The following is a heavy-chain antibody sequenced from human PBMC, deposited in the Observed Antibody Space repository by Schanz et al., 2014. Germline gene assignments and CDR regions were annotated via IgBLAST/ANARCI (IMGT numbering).Heavy chain of an antibody. V-gene: IGHV1-69*04. D-gene: IGHD3-16*01. Sequence: VQLEQSGAEVKKPGSSVKVSCKASGGTFSSFGINWVRQAPGQGLEWMGRIIPSLGLAKYEQKFQDKVTITADTSTTTAYMELSSLRSEDTAVYYCARVPSRDVSFDLWGRGTLVTVSS. CDR3: ARVPSRDVSFDL. J-gene: IGHJ2*01. CDR1: GGTFSSFG. CDR2: IIPSLGLA.